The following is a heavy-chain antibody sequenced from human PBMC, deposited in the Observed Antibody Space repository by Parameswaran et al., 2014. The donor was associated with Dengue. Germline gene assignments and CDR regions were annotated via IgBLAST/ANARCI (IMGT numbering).Heavy chain of an antibody. D-gene: IGHD6-19*01. CDR2: ISSDGSSK. V-gene: IGHV3-30-3*01. CDR3: ARDLDSSGWYDAFDM. J-gene: IGHJ3*02. Sequence: VRQMPGKGLEWVAVISSDGSSKFYAKSVKGRFTVSRDNSKNTVFLQMNSLRAEDTAIYYCARDLDSSGWYDAFDMWGQGTMVTVSS.